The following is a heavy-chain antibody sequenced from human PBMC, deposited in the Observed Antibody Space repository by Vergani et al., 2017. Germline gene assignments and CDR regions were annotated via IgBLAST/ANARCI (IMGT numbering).Heavy chain of an antibody. J-gene: IGHJ5*01. CDR3: GVIMVRSPRPDNWFDS. D-gene: IGHD3-10*01. CDR2: MFHTGEA. Sequence: QIQLQESGPGLVKPSETLSLTCSVSGYSISRGFYWAWIRQTPEKGLEWIGGMFHTGEASNSPSLQSRVAFSMDPSKNQFSLQLTPVAAADTAVYFCGVIMVRSPRPDNWFDSWGRGTLVTVSS. V-gene: IGHV4-38-2*02. CDR1: GYSISRGFY.